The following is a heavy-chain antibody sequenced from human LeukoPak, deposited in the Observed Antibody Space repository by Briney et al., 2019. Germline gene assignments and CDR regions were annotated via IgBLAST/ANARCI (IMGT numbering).Heavy chain of an antibody. CDR1: GGSISSSSYY. Sequence: SETLSLTCTVSGGSISSSSYYWGWIRQPPGQGLEWIGSIYYSGSTYCNPSLKSRVTISVDTSKNQFSLKLSSVTAADTAVYYCARDYGDYLEWFDPWGQGTLVTVSS. CDR2: IYYSGST. J-gene: IGHJ5*02. D-gene: IGHD4-17*01. CDR3: ARDYGDYLEWFDP. V-gene: IGHV4-39*02.